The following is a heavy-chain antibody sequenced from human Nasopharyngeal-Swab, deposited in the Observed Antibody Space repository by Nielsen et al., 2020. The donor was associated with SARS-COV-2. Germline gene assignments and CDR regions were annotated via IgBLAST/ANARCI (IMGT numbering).Heavy chain of an antibody. CDR2: ISSSSSYI. CDR3: ARIAAAESG. Sequence: GESPKISRAASWFTFSSYNMNRGRQAPGKGLEWVSSISSSSSYIYYADSVKGRFTIPRDNAKNSLYLQMNSLRAEDTAVYYCARIAAAESGWGQGTLVTVSS. CDR1: WFTFSSYN. V-gene: IGHV3-21*01. D-gene: IGHD6-13*01. J-gene: IGHJ4*02.